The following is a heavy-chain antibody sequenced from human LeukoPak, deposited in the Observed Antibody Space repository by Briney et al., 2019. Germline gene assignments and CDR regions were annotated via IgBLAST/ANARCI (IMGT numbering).Heavy chain of an antibody. Sequence: GRSLRLSCAASGFTFLSYGMHWVRQAPGKGLDWVALISYHGSNKLYADSVKGRFTISRDNSNDTVYLEMNSLRAEDTAVYYCAKGYYGDYVRSGWYFDLWGRGTLVTVSS. CDR3: AKGYYGDYVRSGWYFDL. CDR2: ISYHGSNK. D-gene: IGHD4-17*01. CDR1: GFTFLSYG. J-gene: IGHJ2*01. V-gene: IGHV3-30*18.